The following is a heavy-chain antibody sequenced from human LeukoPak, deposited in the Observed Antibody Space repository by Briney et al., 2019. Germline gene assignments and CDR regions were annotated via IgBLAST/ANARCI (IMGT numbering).Heavy chain of an antibody. CDR1: GFTFSSYG. J-gene: IGHJ4*02. CDR2: ISYDGSNK. CDR3: ARFSYLDTAMIFDY. D-gene: IGHD5-18*01. V-gene: IGHV3-30*03. Sequence: GGSLRLSCAASGFTFSSYGMHWVRQAPGKGLEWVAVISYDGSNKYYADSVKGRFTISRDNSKNTLYLQMNSLRAEDTAVYYCARFSYLDTAMIFDYWGQGTLVTVSS.